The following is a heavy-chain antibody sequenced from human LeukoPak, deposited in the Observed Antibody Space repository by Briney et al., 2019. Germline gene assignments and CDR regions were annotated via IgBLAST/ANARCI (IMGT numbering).Heavy chain of an antibody. CDR3: AGGSGWLIDY. CDR2: IKQEGSEK. CDR1: GFIFSSYW. J-gene: IGHJ4*02. V-gene: IGHV3-7*01. Sequence: GGSLRLSCAASGFIFSSYWVNWVRQAPGKGLEWVANIKQEGSEKYYVDSVKGRFTISRDNAKNSLYLQMDSLRAEDTAVYYCAGGSGWLIDYWGQGTLVTVSS. D-gene: IGHD6-19*01.